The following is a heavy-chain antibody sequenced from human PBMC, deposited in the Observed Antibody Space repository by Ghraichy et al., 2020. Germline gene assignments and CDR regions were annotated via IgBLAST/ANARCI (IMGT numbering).Heavy chain of an antibody. J-gene: IGHJ4*02. CDR2: ISAYNGNT. CDR3: ASVGGTFDWSPGYFDY. V-gene: IGHV1-18*01. Sequence: ASVKVSCKASGYTFTSYGISWVRQAPGQGLEWMGWISAYNGNTNYAQKLQGRVTMTTDTSTSTAYMELRSLRSDDTAVYYCASVGGTFDWSPGYFDYWGQGTLVTVSS. CDR1: GYTFTSYG. D-gene: IGHD3-9*01.